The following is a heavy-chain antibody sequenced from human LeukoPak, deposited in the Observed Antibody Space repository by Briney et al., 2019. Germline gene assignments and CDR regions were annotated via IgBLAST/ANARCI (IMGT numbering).Heavy chain of an antibody. V-gene: IGHV3-7*05. Sequence: GGSLTLSCAASGFRVDEYWMSWVRQAPGKGRECVANINQEGSDKHYVDSVKGRLTISRDNAKNSLYVQMNSLRAEDTAVYYCARVSRVGDSSAYRHFDYWGHGIMVTVSS. J-gene: IGHJ4*01. CDR2: INQEGSDK. CDR1: GFRVDEYW. CDR3: ARVSRVGDSSAYRHFDY. D-gene: IGHD3-22*01.